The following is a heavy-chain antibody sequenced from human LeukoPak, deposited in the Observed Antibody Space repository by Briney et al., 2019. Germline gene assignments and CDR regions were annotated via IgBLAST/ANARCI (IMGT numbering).Heavy chain of an antibody. CDR3: AKYGDFNQAYSSSPRDGFGY. CDR2: IKQDGSEK. CDR1: GFTFSSYW. D-gene: IGHD6-13*01. J-gene: IGHJ4*02. V-gene: IGHV3-7*01. Sequence: PGGSLRLSCAASGFTFSSYWMSWVRQAPGKGLEWVANIKQDGSEKYYVDSVKGRFTISRDNAKNSLYLQMNSLRAEDTAVYYCAKYGDFNQAYSSSPRDGFGYWGQGTLVTVSS.